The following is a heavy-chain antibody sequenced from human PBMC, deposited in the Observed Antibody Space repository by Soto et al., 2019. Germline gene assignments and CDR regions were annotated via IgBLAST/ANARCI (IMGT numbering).Heavy chain of an antibody. D-gene: IGHD3-3*01. Sequence: QVQLQESGPGLVKPSQTLSLTCTVSGGSISSGGYYWSWIRQHPGKGLEWIGYIYYSGSTYYNPSLKSGVTISVATSKNQFSLKLSSVTAADTAVYYCARQDKDYDFWSGYYFSYFDYWGQGTLVTVSS. J-gene: IGHJ4*02. CDR3: ARQDKDYDFWSGYYFSYFDY. CDR1: GGSISSGGYY. V-gene: IGHV4-31*03. CDR2: IYYSGST.